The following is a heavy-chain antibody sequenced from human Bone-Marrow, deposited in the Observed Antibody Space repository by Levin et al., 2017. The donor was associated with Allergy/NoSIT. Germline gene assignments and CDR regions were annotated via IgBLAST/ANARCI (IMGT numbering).Heavy chain of an antibody. J-gene: IGHJ4*02. Sequence: PGGSLRLSCAASGFTFRDFYMSWIRQAPGKGLEYISYISHNGVIYYADSVKGRFTISRDNSENSLYLQMNSLRAGDTALYYCARAQYLPARVDSWGQGTLVTVSS. D-gene: IGHD2-2*01. CDR2: ISHNGVI. CDR3: ARAQYLPARVDS. V-gene: IGHV3-11*01. CDR1: GFTFRDFY.